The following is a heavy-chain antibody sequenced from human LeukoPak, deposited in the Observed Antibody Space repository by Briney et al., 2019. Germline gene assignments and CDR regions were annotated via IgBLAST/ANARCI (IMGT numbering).Heavy chain of an antibody. CDR1: RYSFTSYW. D-gene: IGHD3-22*01. J-gene: IGHJ3*02. Sequence: GESLKISCKGSRYSFTSYWIGWVRQMPGKGLEWMGIIYPGDSDTRYSPSFQGQVTISADKSISTAYLQWSSLKASDTAMYYCARRRRYDSSGYYYPDAFDIWGQGTMVTVSS. V-gene: IGHV5-51*01. CDR3: ARRRRYDSSGYYYPDAFDI. CDR2: IYPGDSDT.